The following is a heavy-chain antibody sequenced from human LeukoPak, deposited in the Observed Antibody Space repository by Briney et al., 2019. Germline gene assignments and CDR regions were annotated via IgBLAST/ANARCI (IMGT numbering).Heavy chain of an antibody. CDR3: ARDGSSKDYYYYYMDV. CDR2: ISGSSSYI. J-gene: IGHJ6*03. Sequence: GGSLRLSCAASGFSFSTYSMNWVRQAPGKGLEWVSSISGSSSYIYYANSVKGRFTISRDNAKNSLYLQMNSLRAEDTAVYYCARDGSSKDYYYYYMDVWGKGTTVTVSS. V-gene: IGHV3-21*01. CDR1: GFSFSTYS. D-gene: IGHD2-2*01.